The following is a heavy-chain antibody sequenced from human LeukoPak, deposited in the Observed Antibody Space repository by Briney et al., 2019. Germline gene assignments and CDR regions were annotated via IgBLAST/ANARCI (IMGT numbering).Heavy chain of an antibody. D-gene: IGHD6-6*01. CDR3: SKRVSYTCSSVYFDY. V-gene: IGHV3-23*01. Sequence: GGSLRLSCAASGFTFSGYAMSWVRQRPGKGLEWVSAISDSGGDTYFADSVKGRFTISRDNSKNTLYLQMNRLRGEDTAVYYCSKRVSYTCSSVYFDYWGQGTLVTVSS. CDR2: ISDSGGDT. CDR1: GFTFSGYA. J-gene: IGHJ4*02.